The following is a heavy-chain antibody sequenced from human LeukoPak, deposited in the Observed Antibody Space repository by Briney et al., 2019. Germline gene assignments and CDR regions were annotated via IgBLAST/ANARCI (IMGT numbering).Heavy chain of an antibody. Sequence: ASVKVSCKASGYTFSSYGISWVRQAPGQGLEWMGWISGYNGKTNYAQKLQGRVTMTTDTSTSTAYMDLRSLRSDDTAVYYCAREYRDYYDSSGNFLDYWGQGTLVTVSS. V-gene: IGHV1-18*01. CDR3: AREYRDYYDSSGNFLDY. D-gene: IGHD3-22*01. CDR1: GYTFSSYG. CDR2: ISGYNGKT. J-gene: IGHJ4*02.